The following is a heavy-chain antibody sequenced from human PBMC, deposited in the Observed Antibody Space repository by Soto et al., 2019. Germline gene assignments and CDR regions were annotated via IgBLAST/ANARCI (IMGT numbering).Heavy chain of an antibody. D-gene: IGHD4-17*01. CDR1: GGSISSGGYY. J-gene: IGHJ4*02. Sequence: SSETLSLTCTVSGGSISSGGYYWSWIRQHPGKGLEWIGYIYYSGSTYYNPSLKSRVTISVDTSKNQFSLKLSSVTAADTAVYYCARSSQSTVTTFGYWGQGTLVTVSS. CDR3: ARSSQSTVTTFGY. CDR2: IYYSGST. V-gene: IGHV4-31*03.